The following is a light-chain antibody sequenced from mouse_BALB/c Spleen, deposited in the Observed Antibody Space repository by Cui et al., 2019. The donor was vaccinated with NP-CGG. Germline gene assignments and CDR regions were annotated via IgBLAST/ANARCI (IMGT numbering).Light chain of an antibody. CDR1: IGAVTTSNY. V-gene: IGLV1*01. CDR3: ALWYTNHWV. Sequence: QAVASQEPALTKSPGETVTLTCRSSIGAVTTSNYANWVQEKPDHLFTGLIGGTNNRVPGVPARFSGSLIGDKAALTITGAQTEDEAIYFCALWYTNHWVFGGGTKLTVL. CDR2: GTN. J-gene: IGLJ1*01.